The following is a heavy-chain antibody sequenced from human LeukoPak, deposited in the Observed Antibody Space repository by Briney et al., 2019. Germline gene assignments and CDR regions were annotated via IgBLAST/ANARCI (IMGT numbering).Heavy chain of an antibody. Sequence: SETLSLTCTVSGGSISSYYWSWIRQPPGKGLEWIGYICYSGSTNYNPSPKSRVTISVDTSKNQFSLKLSSVTAADTAVYYCAGPLLYCSGGSCYSHFDYWGQGTLVTVSS. V-gene: IGHV4-59*08. CDR3: AGPLLYCSGGSCYSHFDY. J-gene: IGHJ4*02. CDR1: GGSISSYY. CDR2: ICYSGST. D-gene: IGHD2-15*01.